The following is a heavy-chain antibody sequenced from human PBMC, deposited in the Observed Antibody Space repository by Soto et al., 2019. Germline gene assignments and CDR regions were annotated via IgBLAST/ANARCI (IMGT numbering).Heavy chain of an antibody. D-gene: IGHD3-22*01. J-gene: IGHJ4*02. Sequence: QVQLVDTGGGLVKPGGSLRLSCAASGFTFSDYYMSWIRQAPGKGLEGVSYISSSGRTIYYADSGKGRFTISRDNAKNSLYLQMNSLRAEDTAVYYCATTYYDSSGYYYENDYWGQGTLVTVSS. CDR3: ATTYYDSSGYYYENDY. CDR1: GFTFSDYY. CDR2: ISSSGRTI. V-gene: IGHV3-11*01.